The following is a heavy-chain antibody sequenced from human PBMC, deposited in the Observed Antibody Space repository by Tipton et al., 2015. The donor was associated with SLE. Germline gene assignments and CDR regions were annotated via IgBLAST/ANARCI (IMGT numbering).Heavy chain of an antibody. CDR1: GGSISSYY. CDR2: IYYSGST. CDR3: ARDPITIFGVVIPTEFDY. D-gene: IGHD3-3*01. Sequence: TLSLTCTVSGGSISSYYWSWIRQPPGKGLEWIGYIYYSGSTNYNPSLKSRVTISVDTSKNQFSLKLSSVTAADTAVYYCARDPITIFGVVIPTEFDYWGQGTLVTVSS. V-gene: IGHV4-59*12. J-gene: IGHJ4*02.